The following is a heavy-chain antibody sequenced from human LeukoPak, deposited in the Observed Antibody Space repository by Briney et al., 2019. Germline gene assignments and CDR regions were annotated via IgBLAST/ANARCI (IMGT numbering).Heavy chain of an antibody. CDR1: GFTFSSYS. J-gene: IGHJ6*03. CDR3: ASSGYDFWSGYSYYMDV. V-gene: IGHV3-21*01. D-gene: IGHD3-3*01. Sequence: PGGSLRLSCAASGFTFSSYSMNWVRQAPGKGLEWVSSISSSSSYIYYADSVKGRFTISRDNAKNSLYLQMNRLRAEDTAVYYCASSGYDFWSGYSYYMDVWGKGTTVTVSS. CDR2: ISSSSSYI.